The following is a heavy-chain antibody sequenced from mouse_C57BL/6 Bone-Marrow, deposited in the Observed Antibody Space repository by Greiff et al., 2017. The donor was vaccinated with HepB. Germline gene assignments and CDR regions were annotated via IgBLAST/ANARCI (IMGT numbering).Heavy chain of an antibody. D-gene: IGHD1-1*01. CDR3: ARGEYYYGSSPYYFDY. V-gene: IGHV1-53*01. CDR2: INPSNGGT. J-gene: IGHJ2*01. Sequence: QVQLKQPGTELVKPGASVKLSCKASGYTFTSYWMHWVKQRPGQGLEWIGNINPSNGGTNYNEKFKSKATLTVDKSSSTAYMQLSSLTSEDSAVYYCARGEYYYGSSPYYFDYWGQGTTLTVSS. CDR1: GYTFTSYW.